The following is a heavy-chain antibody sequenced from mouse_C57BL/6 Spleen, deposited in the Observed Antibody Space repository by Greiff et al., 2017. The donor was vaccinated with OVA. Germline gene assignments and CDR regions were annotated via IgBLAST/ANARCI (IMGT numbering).Heavy chain of an antibody. D-gene: IGHD1-1*01. CDR1: GFTFSSYT. Sequence: EVKLEESGGGLVKPGGSLKLSCAASGFTFSSYTMSWVRQTPEKRLEWVATISGGGGNTYYPDSVKGRFTISRDNAKNTLYLQMSSLRSEDTALYYCARHDYGSSLAYWGQGTLVTVSA. CDR3: ARHDYGSSLAY. V-gene: IGHV5-9*01. CDR2: ISGGGGNT. J-gene: IGHJ3*01.